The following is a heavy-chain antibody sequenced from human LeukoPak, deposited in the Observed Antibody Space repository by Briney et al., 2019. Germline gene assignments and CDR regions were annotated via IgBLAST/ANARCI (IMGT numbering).Heavy chain of an antibody. CDR2: ISSSGSTI. Sequence: GGSLRLSCAASGFTFNSYGMNWVRQAPGKGLEWVSYISSSGSTIYYADSVKRRFTISRDNAKNSLYLQMNSLRAEDTAVYYCARAGLGKGVWFDPWGQGTLVTVSS. V-gene: IGHV3-48*03. CDR3: ARAGLGKGVWFDP. D-gene: IGHD7-27*01. CDR1: GFTFNSYG. J-gene: IGHJ5*02.